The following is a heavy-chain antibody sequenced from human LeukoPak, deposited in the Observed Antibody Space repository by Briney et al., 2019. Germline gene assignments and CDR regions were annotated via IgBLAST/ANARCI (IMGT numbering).Heavy chain of an antibody. Sequence: GGSLRLSCAASGFTFDDCAMHWVRQAPGKGLEWVSLISGDGGSTYYADSVKGRFTISRDNSKNSLYLQMNSLRTEDTALYYCAKGADPLQFDFGVFLYYYYYYMDVWGKGTTVTVSS. CDR2: ISGDGGST. CDR1: GFTFDDCA. CDR3: AKGADPLQFDFGVFLYYYYYYMDV. J-gene: IGHJ6*03. D-gene: IGHD5-24*01. V-gene: IGHV3-43*02.